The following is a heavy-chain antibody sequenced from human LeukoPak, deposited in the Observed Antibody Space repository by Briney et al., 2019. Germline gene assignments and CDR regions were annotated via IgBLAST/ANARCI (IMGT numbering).Heavy chain of an antibody. CDR3: AKARYCSSTSCFTRGYFDL. V-gene: IGHV3-23*01. Sequence: GGSLRLSCAASGFTFSSYAMSWVRQAPGKGLEWVSAISGSGGSTYYADSVKGRFTISRDNSKNTLYLQMNSLRAEGTAVYYCAKARYCSSTSCFTRGYFDLWGRGTLVTVSS. J-gene: IGHJ2*01. D-gene: IGHD2-2*01. CDR2: ISGSGGST. CDR1: GFTFSSYA.